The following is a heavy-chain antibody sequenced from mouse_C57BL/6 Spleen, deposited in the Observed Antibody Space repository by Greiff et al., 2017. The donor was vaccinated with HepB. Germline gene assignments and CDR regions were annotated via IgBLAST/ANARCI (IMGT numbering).Heavy chain of an antibody. Sequence: QVQLKESGAELARPGASVKMSCKASGYTFTSYTMHWVKQRPGQGLEWIGYINPSSGYTKYNQKFKDKATLTADKSSSTAYMQLSSLTSEDSAVYYCARSSYYGSSYTYWYFDVWGTGTTVTVSS. CDR3: ARSSYYGSSYTYWYFDV. CDR2: INPSSGYT. J-gene: IGHJ1*03. CDR1: GYTFTSYT. V-gene: IGHV1-4*01. D-gene: IGHD1-1*01.